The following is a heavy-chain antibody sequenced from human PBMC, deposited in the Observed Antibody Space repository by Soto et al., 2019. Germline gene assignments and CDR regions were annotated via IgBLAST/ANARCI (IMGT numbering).Heavy chain of an antibody. CDR3: ARRKHCSSTSCPPSGYYYYMDV. V-gene: IGHV4-39*01. Sequence: SETLSLTCTVSGGSISSSSYYWGWIRQPPGKGLEWIGSIYYSGSTYYNPSLKSRVTISVDTSKNQFSLKLSSVTAADTAVYYCARRKHCSSTSCPPSGYYYYMDVWGKGTTVTVSS. CDR2: IYYSGST. CDR1: GGSISSSSYY. J-gene: IGHJ6*03. D-gene: IGHD2-2*01.